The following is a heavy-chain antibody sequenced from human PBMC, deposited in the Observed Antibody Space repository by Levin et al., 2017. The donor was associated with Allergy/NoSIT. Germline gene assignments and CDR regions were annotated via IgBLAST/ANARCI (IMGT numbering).Heavy chain of an antibody. D-gene: IGHD4-17*01. CDR2: MNPNSGNT. J-gene: IGHJ6*02. CDR3: ARGRAVYFDYGDYQQLYYYGMDV. V-gene: IGHV1-8*01. CDR1: GYTFTSYD. Sequence: ASVKVSCKASGYTFTSYDINWVRQATGQGLEWMGWMNPNSGNTGYAQKFQGRVTMTRNTSISTAYMELSSLRSEDTAVYYCARGRAVYFDYGDYQQLYYYGMDVWGQGTTVTVSS.